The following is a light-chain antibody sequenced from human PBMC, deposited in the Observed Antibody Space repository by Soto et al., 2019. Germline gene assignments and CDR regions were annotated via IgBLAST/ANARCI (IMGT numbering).Light chain of an antibody. CDR2: RAS. V-gene: IGKV1-33*01. CDR3: QHYDNLPPRVT. J-gene: IGKJ5*01. CDR1: QGFGSP. Sequence: GDRVTISCRTSQGFGSPLAWYQQKPGKAPKLLIFRASNLETGVPSRFSGSGSGTDFTFTISSLQPEDIATYFCQHYDNLPPRVTFGQGTRLEIK.